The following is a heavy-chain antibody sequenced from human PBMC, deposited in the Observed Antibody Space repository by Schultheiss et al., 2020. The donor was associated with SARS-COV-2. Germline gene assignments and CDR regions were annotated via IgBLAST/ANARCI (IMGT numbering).Heavy chain of an antibody. Sequence: SGPTLVKPTQTLTLTCTFSGFSLSTSGMCVSWIRQPPGKALEWLARIDWDDDKYYSTSLKTRLTISKDTSKNQVVLTMTNMDPVDTATYYCARTYYDFWSGYSYSTMYYVMDVWGQGTTVTVSS. J-gene: IGHJ6*02. V-gene: IGHV2-70*11. CDR3: ARTYYDFWSGYSYSTMYYVMDV. CDR1: GFSLSTSGMC. D-gene: IGHD3-3*01. CDR2: IDWDDDK.